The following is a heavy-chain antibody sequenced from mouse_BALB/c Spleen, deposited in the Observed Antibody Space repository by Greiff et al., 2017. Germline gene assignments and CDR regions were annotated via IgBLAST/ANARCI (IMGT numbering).Heavy chain of an antibody. CDR2: IDPANGNT. V-gene: IGHV14-3*02. J-gene: IGHJ4*01. D-gene: IGHD1-1*01. Sequence: EVQLQQSGAELVKPGASVKLSCTASGFNIKDTYMHWVKQRPEQGLEWIGRIDPANGNTKYDPKFQGKATITADTSSNTAYLQLSSLTSEDTAVYYCALHYYGSSYDYAMDYWGQGTSVTVSS. CDR1: GFNIKDTY. CDR3: ALHYYGSSYDYAMDY.